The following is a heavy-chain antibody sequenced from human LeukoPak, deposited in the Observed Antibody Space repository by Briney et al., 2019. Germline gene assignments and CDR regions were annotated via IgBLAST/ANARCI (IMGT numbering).Heavy chain of an antibody. CDR1: GDSMSTYY. D-gene: IGHD4-23*01. Sequence: SETLSLTCTVSGDSMSTYYWTWIRQPPGKGLEWIGYIYNSGSTNYNPSLKSRVTISVDTSKNQFSLKLSSVAAADTAVYYCARGKTDSPNSGYYYYMDVWGKGTTVTISS. CDR2: IYNSGST. CDR3: ARGKTDSPNSGYYYYMDV. V-gene: IGHV4-59*01. J-gene: IGHJ6*03.